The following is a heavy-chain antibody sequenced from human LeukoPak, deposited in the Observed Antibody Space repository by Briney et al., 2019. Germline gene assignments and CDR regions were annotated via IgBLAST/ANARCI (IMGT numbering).Heavy chain of an antibody. Sequence: SETLSLTCTVFGGSVSSGSYYWSWIRQPPGKGLEWIGDIYYSGSTNYNPSLKSRVTISVDTSKNQFSLKLSPVTAADTAVYYCARDRVGAPVSFDSWGQGTLVTVSS. V-gene: IGHV4-61*01. D-gene: IGHD1-26*01. J-gene: IGHJ4*02. CDR1: GGSVSSGSYY. CDR2: IYYSGST. CDR3: ARDRVGAPVSFDS.